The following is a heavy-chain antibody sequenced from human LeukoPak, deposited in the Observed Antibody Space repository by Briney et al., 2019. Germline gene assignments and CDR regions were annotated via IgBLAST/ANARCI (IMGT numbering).Heavy chain of an antibody. CDR3: AHRIARPGYYYYGMDV. J-gene: IGHJ6*04. Sequence: ESGPTLVHPTPALTLTCTFSGFSLSTSGVGVGWIRQPPVKALEWLALISWDGDKRYSPSLKSRLTITRDTSKTQVVLTMTNMDPVDTATYYCAHRIARPGYYYYGMDVWGKGTTVTVSS. CDR2: ISWDGDK. D-gene: IGHD6-6*01. CDR1: GFSLSTSGVG. V-gene: IGHV2-5*02.